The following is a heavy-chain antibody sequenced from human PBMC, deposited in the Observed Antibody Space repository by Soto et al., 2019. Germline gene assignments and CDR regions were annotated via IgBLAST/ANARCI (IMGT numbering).Heavy chain of an antibody. J-gene: IGHJ6*02. CDR1: GGSFSGYY. V-gene: IGHV4-34*01. CDR3: ARVLRGSWYYYGSGLPADYYGMDV. Sequence: NPSETLSLTCAVYGGSFSGYYWSWIRQPPGKGLEWIGEINHSGSTNYNPSLKSRVTISVDTSKNQFSLKLSSVTAADTAVYYCARVLRGSWYYYGSGLPADYYGMDVWGQGTTVTVSS. D-gene: IGHD3-10*01. CDR2: INHSGST.